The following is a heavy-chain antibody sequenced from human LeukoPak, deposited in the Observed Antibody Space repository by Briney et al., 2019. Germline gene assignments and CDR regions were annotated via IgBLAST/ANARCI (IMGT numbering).Heavy chain of an antibody. CDR1: GFTFSSYA. D-gene: IGHD5-18*01. CDR3: TRGQLWFDY. V-gene: IGHV3-23*01. J-gene: IGHJ5*01. CDR2: IGGSGGST. Sequence: GSLRLSCAASGFTFSSYAMSWVRQAPGQGLERVSPIGGSGGSTYYADSVRGRFTISRDNSKNMLYLQMNSLRVEDTAVYYCTRGQLWFDYWGQGTLVTVSS.